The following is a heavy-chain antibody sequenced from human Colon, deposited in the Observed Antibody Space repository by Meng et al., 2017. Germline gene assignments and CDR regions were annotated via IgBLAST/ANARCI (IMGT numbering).Heavy chain of an antibody. V-gene: IGHV4-39*01. CDR1: GGAISSNGYY. D-gene: IGHD3-10*01. J-gene: IGHJ4*02. CDR2: IYHSGST. Sequence: QLRLPESGHGLVKPSGTLSLTCTVSGGAISSNGYYWDWVRQPPGKGLEWIRAIYHSGSTSYNPSLQSRVTMFVDTSKNQFSLMLTSVTATDTAVYYCARRRGGSGRDCWGQGTLVTVSS. CDR3: ARRRGGSGRDC.